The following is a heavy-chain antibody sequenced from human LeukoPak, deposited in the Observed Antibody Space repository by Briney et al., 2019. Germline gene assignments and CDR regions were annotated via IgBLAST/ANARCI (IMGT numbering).Heavy chain of an antibody. D-gene: IGHD2-2*01. V-gene: IGHV4-30-2*01. J-gene: IGHJ5*02. CDR3: ARLQYCSGTSCYWFDP. Sequence: SEPLSLTCDVSGGSISSGLYSWSWFRQPLGKGLEWIGYVYHTGSTYYNPSLKSRVAISVDTSKNQFSLRLSSVTAADTAVYYCARLQYCSGTSCYWFDPWGQGTLVTVSS. CDR1: GGSISSGLYS. CDR2: VYHTGST.